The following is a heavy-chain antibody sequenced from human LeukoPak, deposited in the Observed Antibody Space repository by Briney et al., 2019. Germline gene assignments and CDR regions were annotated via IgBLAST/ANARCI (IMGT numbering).Heavy chain of an antibody. CDR1: GFTFSTYD. Sequence: GGSLRLSRAASGFTFSTYDMHWVRQAAGEGLEWVSAIGTAGDTYYPGSVKGRFTISRENAKNSLYLQMNSLRAGDTAVYYCARDGSGSYAFDYWGQGTLVTVSS. CDR3: ARDGSGSYAFDY. J-gene: IGHJ4*02. CDR2: IGTAGDT. V-gene: IGHV3-13*04. D-gene: IGHD1-26*01.